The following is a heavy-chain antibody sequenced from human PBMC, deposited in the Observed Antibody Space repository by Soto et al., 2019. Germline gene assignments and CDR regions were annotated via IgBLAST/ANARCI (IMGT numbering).Heavy chain of an antibody. J-gene: IGHJ4*02. Sequence: LSLTCAVSGGSLSSSSWWSWVRQPPGKTLEWLGEIFYSGSTKYNPSLNSRVTISADQSKNDLSLRLSSVTAAATAVYYCVHHGGVPYYHDFWGQGMLVTVSS. D-gene: IGHD2-8*01. CDR1: GGSLSSSSW. CDR2: IFYSGST. V-gene: IGHV4-4*02. CDR3: VHHGGVPYYHDF.